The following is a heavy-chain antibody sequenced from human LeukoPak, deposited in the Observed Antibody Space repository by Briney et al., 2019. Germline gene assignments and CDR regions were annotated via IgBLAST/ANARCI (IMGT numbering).Heavy chain of an antibody. CDR3: ARGSMTLTDN. V-gene: IGHV3-30-3*01. Sequence: GGSPRLSCAASAFTFSTYAMHWVRQAPGKGLEWVALISYDGSSKYYADSVKGRSTISRDNSKNTLYLQMNSLRPEDTAVYYCARGSMTLTDNWGQGTLVTVSS. CDR1: AFTFSTYA. D-gene: IGHD4/OR15-4a*01. CDR2: ISYDGSSK. J-gene: IGHJ4*02.